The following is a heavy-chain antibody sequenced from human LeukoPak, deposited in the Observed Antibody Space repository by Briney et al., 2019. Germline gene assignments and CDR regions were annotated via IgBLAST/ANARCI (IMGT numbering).Heavy chain of an antibody. CDR3: ARGGGYFDWLDAFDI. J-gene: IGHJ3*02. V-gene: IGHV4-59*01. Sequence: SGTLSLTCTVSGGSISSYYWSWIRQPPGKGLEWIGYIYYSGSTNYNPSLKSRVTISVDTSKNQFSLKLSSVTAADTAVYYCARGGGYFDWLDAFDIWGQGTMVTVSS. D-gene: IGHD3-9*01. CDR2: IYYSGST. CDR1: GGSISSYY.